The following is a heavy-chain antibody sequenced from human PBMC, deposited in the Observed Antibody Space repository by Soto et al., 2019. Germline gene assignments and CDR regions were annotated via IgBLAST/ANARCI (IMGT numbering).Heavy chain of an antibody. Sequence: SETLSLTCAVYGGSFSGYYWRWIRQPPGKGLEWSGEINHSGRTNYNTSLKSRVTISVDTSKNQFSLKLSSVTAADTAVYYCARGHNYGSGTFYGMDVWGQGTTVTVS. J-gene: IGHJ6*02. CDR2: INHSGRT. V-gene: IGHV4-34*01. D-gene: IGHD3-10*01. CDR3: ARGHNYGSGTFYGMDV. CDR1: GGSFSGYY.